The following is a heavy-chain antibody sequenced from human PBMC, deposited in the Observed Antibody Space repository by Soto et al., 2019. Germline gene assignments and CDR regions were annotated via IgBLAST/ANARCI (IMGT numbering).Heavy chain of an antibody. Sequence: SLRLSCAASGFTFSTYALSWVRQAPGKGLEWVSAISANGQGIYYADSVRGRFTISRDNSKNTIFLHMDSLRAEDTAVYYCAKDRNYPRDQFHYWXQGTLVTVSS. CDR2: ISANGQGI. V-gene: IGHV3-23*01. CDR3: AKDRNYPRDQFHY. D-gene: IGHD1-7*01. CDR1: GFTFSTYA. J-gene: IGHJ4*02.